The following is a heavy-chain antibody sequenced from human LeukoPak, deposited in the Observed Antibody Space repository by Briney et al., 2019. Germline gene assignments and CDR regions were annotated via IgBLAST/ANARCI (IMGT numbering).Heavy chain of an antibody. CDR1: GFTFSSYS. CDR3: ARLATVTPNDAFDI. D-gene: IGHD4-17*01. CDR2: ISYDGSNK. J-gene: IGHJ3*02. Sequence: PGGSLRLSCAASGFTFSSYSMNWVRQAPGKGLEWVAVISYDGSNKYYADSVKGRFTISRDNSKNTLYLQMNSLRAEDTAVYYCARLATVTPNDAFDIWGQGTMVTVSS. V-gene: IGHV3-30*03.